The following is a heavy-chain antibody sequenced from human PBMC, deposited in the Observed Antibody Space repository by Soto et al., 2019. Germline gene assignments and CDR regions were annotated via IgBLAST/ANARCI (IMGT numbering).Heavy chain of an antibody. D-gene: IGHD3-22*01. CDR1: GFTFSRYA. V-gene: IGHV3-23*01. CDR2: ISGSGGST. Sequence: GGSLRLSCAASGFTFSRYAMSWVRQAPGKGLEWVSGISGSGGSTFYSDSVKGRFTISRDNSKNTLFLQMNSLRVEDTALYYCAKCRDRFLYDRRGFDYWGQGSLVTVSS. J-gene: IGHJ4*02. CDR3: AKCRDRFLYDRRGFDY.